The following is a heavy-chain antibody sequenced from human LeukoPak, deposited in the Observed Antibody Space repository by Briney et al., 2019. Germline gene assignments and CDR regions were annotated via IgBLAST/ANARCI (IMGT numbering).Heavy chain of an antibody. V-gene: IGHV3-23*01. CDR2: ISGSGGST. CDR3: AKDLGTSCYGCYYYGMDV. Sequence: PGGSLRLSCAASGFTCSSYAMSWVRQAPGKVLEWVSAISGSGGSTYYADSVKGRFTISRDNSKNTLYLQMNSLRAEDTAVYYCAKDLGTSCYGCYYYGMDVWGQGTTVTVSS. D-gene: IGHD2-2*01. CDR1: GFTCSSYA. J-gene: IGHJ6*02.